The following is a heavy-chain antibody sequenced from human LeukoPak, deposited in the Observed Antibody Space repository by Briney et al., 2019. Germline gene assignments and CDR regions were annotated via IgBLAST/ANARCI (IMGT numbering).Heavy chain of an antibody. Sequence: SGGSLRLSCAASGFTFSSYGMHWVRQAPGKGLEWVAVISYDGSNKYYADSVKGRFTISRDNSKNTLYLQMNSLRAEDTAVYYCAKAPGLAAADYWGQGTLVTASS. CDR3: AKAPGLAAADY. CDR1: GFTFSSYG. CDR2: ISYDGSNK. D-gene: IGHD6-13*01. J-gene: IGHJ4*02. V-gene: IGHV3-30*18.